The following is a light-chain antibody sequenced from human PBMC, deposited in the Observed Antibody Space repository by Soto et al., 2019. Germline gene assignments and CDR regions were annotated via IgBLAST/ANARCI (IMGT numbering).Light chain of an antibody. CDR2: LNSVGSH. CDR3: QTWGSGFWV. J-gene: IGLJ3*02. Sequence: QPVLTQSPSASASLGASVKLTCTLSSGHSSNPIAWYQQRPEKGPRYLMKLNSVGSHTKGDGIPDRFSGSSSGAERYLTISSLQSEDEGDYYCQTWGSGFWVFGGGTKLTVL. CDR1: SGHSSNP. V-gene: IGLV4-69*01.